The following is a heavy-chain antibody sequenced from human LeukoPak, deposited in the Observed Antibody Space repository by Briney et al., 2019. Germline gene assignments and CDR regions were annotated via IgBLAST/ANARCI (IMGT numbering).Heavy chain of an antibody. D-gene: IGHD3-3*01. J-gene: IGHJ3*02. V-gene: IGHV4-39*01. Sequence: SETLSLTCTVSGGSISSSSYYWGWIRQPPGKGLEWIGSIYYSGSTYYNPSLKSRVTISVDTSKNQFSLKLSSVTAADTAVYYCASSGQTRTLEWLLGDAFDIWGQGTMVTVSS. CDR1: GGSISSSSYY. CDR3: ASSGQTRTLEWLLGDAFDI. CDR2: IYYSGST.